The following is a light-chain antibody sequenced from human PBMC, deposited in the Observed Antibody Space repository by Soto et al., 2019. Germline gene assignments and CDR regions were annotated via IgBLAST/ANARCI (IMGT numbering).Light chain of an antibody. Sequence: QSVLTQPPSVSEAPGQRVTISCTGTSSDIGAGHDVHWYQQLPGAAPKLLIYSNAIRPSGVPDRFSGSKSGTSASLAITGLRAEDEADYYCQSYDRSLTSYVFGSGTKVTVL. CDR2: SNA. J-gene: IGLJ1*01. CDR1: SSDIGAGHD. CDR3: QSYDRSLTSYV. V-gene: IGLV1-40*01.